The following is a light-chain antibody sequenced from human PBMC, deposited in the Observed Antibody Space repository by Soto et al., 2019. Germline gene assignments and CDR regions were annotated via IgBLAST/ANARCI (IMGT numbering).Light chain of an antibody. V-gene: IGKV3-20*01. Sequence: EVVWTQSPGTLSLSPGERDTLSCRASQSVSNNYFAWYQQKPGQAPRLLIFGSSDRATGIPDRFSGSGSGTDFTLTISRLEPEDFAVYYCQQYGSSPPYTFGQGTKLEIK. CDR1: QSVSNNY. CDR2: GSS. J-gene: IGKJ2*01. CDR3: QQYGSSPPYT.